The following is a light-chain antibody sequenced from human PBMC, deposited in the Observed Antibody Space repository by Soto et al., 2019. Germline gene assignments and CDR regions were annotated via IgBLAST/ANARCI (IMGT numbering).Light chain of an antibody. CDR1: QSISRW. CDR3: QQYASYWT. V-gene: IGKV1-5*01. Sequence: DIQMPQSPAARSASGADRVIITFRASQSISRWLAWYQQKPGKAPKLLIYDVSSLEGGVPSRFSGSGSGTDFTLTISRLQPDDSATYYCQQYASYWTFGQGTKVDI. J-gene: IGKJ1*01. CDR2: DVS.